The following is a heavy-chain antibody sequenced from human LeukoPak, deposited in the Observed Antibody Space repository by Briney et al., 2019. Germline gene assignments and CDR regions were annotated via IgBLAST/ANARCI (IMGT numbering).Heavy chain of an antibody. V-gene: IGHV3-49*03. Sequence: PGGSLRLSCTASGFTFADYTMSWFRQAPGKGLEWVGFIRRKGYGGTTEYAASVKGRFTISRDDSKSIAYLQMNSLRAEDTAVYYCAKALTRIAARPGEDYWGQGTLVTVSS. J-gene: IGHJ4*02. CDR3: AKALTRIAARPGEDY. D-gene: IGHD6-6*01. CDR2: IRRKGYGGTT. CDR1: GFTFADYT.